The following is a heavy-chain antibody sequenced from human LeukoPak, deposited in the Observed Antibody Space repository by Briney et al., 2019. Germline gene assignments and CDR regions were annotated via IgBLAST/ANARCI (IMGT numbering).Heavy chain of an antibody. V-gene: IGHV4-34*01. D-gene: IGHD3-10*01. CDR2: INHSGST. CDR1: GGSFSGYY. J-gene: IGHJ6*03. CDR3: ARGARGYYYSYYMDV. Sequence: PSETLSLTCAVYGGSFSGYYWSWIRQPPGKGLEWIGEINHSGSTNYNPSLKSRVTISVDTSKNQFSLKLSSVTAADTAVYYCARGARGYYYSYYMDVWGKGTTVTVSS.